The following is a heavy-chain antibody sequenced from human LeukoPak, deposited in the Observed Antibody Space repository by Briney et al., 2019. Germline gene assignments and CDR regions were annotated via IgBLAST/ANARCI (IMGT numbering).Heavy chain of an antibody. J-gene: IGHJ4*02. CDR2: IYHSGST. D-gene: IGHD6-13*01. CDR3: ARDSSLHYFDY. Sequence: SETLSLTCTVSGGSISSYYWSWIRQPPGKGLEWIGSIYHSGSTYYNPSLKSRVTISVDTSKNQFSLKLSSVTAADTAVYYCARDSSLHYFDYWGQGTLVTVSS. CDR1: GGSISSYY. V-gene: IGHV4-38-2*02.